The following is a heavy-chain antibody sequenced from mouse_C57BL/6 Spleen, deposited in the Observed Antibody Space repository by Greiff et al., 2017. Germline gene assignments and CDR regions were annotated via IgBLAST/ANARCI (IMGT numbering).Heavy chain of an antibody. J-gene: IGHJ4*01. D-gene: IGHD2-3*01. CDR2: IHPNSGST. CDR3: ARDGGYPDFYAMDY. V-gene: IGHV1-64*01. Sequence: QVQLQQPGAELVKPGASVKLSCKASGYTFTSYWMHWVKQRPGQGLEWIGMIHPNSGSTNYNEKFKSKATLTVDKSSSTAYMQLSSLTSEDSAVYYCARDGGYPDFYAMDYWGQGTSVTVSS. CDR1: GYTFTSYW.